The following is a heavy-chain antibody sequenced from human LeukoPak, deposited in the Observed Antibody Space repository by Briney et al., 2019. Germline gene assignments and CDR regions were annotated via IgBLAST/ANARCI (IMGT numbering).Heavy chain of an antibody. Sequence: PGGSLRLSCAASGFTFSSYEMNWVRQAPGKGLEWVSYISSSGSTIYYADSVKGRFTISRDNAKNSLYLQMSSLRAEDTAVYYCAKDHLAGYSYGGYYFDYWGQGTLVTVSS. D-gene: IGHD5-18*01. J-gene: IGHJ4*02. CDR2: ISSSGSTI. V-gene: IGHV3-48*03. CDR1: GFTFSSYE. CDR3: AKDHLAGYSYGGYYFDY.